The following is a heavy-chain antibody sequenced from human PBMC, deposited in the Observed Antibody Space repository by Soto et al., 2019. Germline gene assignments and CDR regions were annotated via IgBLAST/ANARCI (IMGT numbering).Heavy chain of an antibody. Sequence: SETLSLTCTVSGGSISSYYWSWIRQPPGKGLEWIGYIYYSGSTNYNPSLKSRATISVDTSKNQFSLKLSSVTAADTAVYYWARGTYYYDSSGWPDYYYYGMDVWGQGTTVTVSS. D-gene: IGHD3-22*01. J-gene: IGHJ6*02. CDR3: ARGTYYYDSSGWPDYYYYGMDV. CDR2: IYYSGST. CDR1: GGSISSYY. V-gene: IGHV4-59*01.